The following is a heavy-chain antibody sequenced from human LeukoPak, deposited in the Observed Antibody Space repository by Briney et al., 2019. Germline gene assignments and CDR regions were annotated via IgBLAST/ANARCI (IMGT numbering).Heavy chain of an antibody. CDR2: INKDGGER. V-gene: IGHV3-7*01. CDR1: RFTFSNYW. J-gene: IGHJ5*02. Sequence: GGSLRLSCVASRFTFSNYWMTWVRQPPGKGLERVANINKDGGERYYMESVKGGRTSSRDNAKNSLYLQMTSLTVEDTAVYYCAKVRGYYRPPITMVRGVIPWFDPWGQGTLVTVSS. D-gene: IGHD3-10*01. CDR3: AKVRGYYRPPITMVRGVIPWFDP.